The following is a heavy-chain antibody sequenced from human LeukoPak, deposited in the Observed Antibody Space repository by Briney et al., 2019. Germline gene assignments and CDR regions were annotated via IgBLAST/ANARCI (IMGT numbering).Heavy chain of an antibody. CDR3: ASQRSGYCSSTSCYGDRYNWFDP. J-gene: IGHJ5*02. Sequence: SVKVSCKASGGTFSSYAISWVRQAPGQGLEWMGGIIPIFGTAHYAQKFQGRVTIAADESTSTAYMELSSLGSEDTAVYYCASQRSGYCSSTSCYGDRYNWFDPWGQGTLVTVSS. CDR2: IIPIFGTA. CDR1: GGTFSSYA. D-gene: IGHD2-2*01. V-gene: IGHV1-69*13.